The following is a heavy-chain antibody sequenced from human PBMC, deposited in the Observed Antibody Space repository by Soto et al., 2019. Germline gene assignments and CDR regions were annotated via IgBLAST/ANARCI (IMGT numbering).Heavy chain of an antibody. CDR1: GFTFSYYW. CDR2: IHSDGSST. D-gene: IGHD1-26*01. J-gene: IGHJ3*01. V-gene: IGHV3-74*01. Sequence: DVQLVESGGGSVQPGGSLSLSCAATGFTFSYYWMHWVRQAPGKGLVWVSRIHSDGSSTTDADSVKGRFTISRDNGKNTLYLPMNSLRAEDTAVYYCARGQWGAFDLWGQGTMVTVAS. CDR3: ARGQWGAFDL.